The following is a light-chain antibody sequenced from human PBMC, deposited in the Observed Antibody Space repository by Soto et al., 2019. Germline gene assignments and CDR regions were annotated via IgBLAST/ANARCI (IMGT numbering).Light chain of an antibody. J-gene: IGKJ2*01. V-gene: IGKV3-20*01. Sequence: EVVLTQSPGTLSLSPGERATLSCRASQSVSNNYLAWYQQKPGQSPKLLIFVSSDRATGIPDRFSGSGSGTDFTLTISSLEHEDFAVYYCQQYGSSPPYTFGQGTKLEIK. CDR2: VSS. CDR3: QQYGSSPPYT. CDR1: QSVSNNY.